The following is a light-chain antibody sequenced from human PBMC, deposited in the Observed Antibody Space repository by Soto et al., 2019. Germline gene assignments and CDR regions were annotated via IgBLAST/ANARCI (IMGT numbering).Light chain of an antibody. CDR1: SSDVGGYNY. CDR2: DVS. J-gene: IGLJ2*01. CDR3: CSYAGSYTPVV. V-gene: IGLV2-11*01. Sequence: QSALTQPRSVSGSPGQSVTISCTGTSSDVGGYNYVSWYQQHPGKAPKLIIYDVSKRPSGVPDRFSGSKSGNTASLTISGLQDEDEADYYCCSYAGSYTPVVFGGGTKLTVL.